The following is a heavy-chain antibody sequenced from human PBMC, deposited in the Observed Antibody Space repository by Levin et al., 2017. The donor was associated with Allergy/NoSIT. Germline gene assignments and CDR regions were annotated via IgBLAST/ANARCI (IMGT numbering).Heavy chain of an antibody. CDR2: ISSSSSYI. D-gene: IGHD6-6*01. CDR3: AREWWYSSSPFDY. Sequence: PGGSLRLSCAASGFTFSSYSMNWVRQAPGKGLEWVSSISSSSSYIYYADSVKGRFTISRDNAKNSLYLQMNSLRAEDTAVYYCAREWWYSSSPFDYWGQGTLVTVSS. J-gene: IGHJ4*02. V-gene: IGHV3-21*01. CDR1: GFTFSSYS.